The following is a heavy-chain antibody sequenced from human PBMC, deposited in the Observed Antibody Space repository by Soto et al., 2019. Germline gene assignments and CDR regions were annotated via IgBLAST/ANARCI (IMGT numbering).Heavy chain of an antibody. V-gene: IGHV2-70*01. Sequence: SGPTLVNPTQTLTLTCTCAGFSLSTSGMCVSWIRQPPGKALEWLALIDWDDDKYYSTSLKTRLTISKDTSKNQVVLTLTNMDPVDTATYYCARSIAVAGEFDYWGQGTLVTVSS. CDR1: GFSLSTSGMC. CDR2: IDWDDDK. J-gene: IGHJ4*02. D-gene: IGHD6-19*01. CDR3: ARSIAVAGEFDY.